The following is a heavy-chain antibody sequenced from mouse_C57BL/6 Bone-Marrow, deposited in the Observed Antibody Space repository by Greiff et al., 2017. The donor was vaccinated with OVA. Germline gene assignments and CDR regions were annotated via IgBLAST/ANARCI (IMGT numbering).Heavy chain of an antibody. CDR1: GYTFTDYY. CDR3: AREYAMDY. J-gene: IGHJ4*01. V-gene: IGHV1-26*01. CDR2: INPKNGGT. Sequence: EVQLQQSGPELVKPGASVKISCKASGYTFTDYYMNWVKQSHGKSLEWIGDINPKNGGTSYNQKFKGKATLTVDKSSSTAYMELRSLTSEDSAVYYCAREYAMDYWGQGTSVTVSS.